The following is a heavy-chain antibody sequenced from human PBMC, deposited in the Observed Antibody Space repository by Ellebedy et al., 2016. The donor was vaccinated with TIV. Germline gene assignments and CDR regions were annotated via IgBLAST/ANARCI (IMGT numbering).Heavy chain of an antibody. CDR3: ARGRDDISGEHYFDY. V-gene: IGHV1-18*04. J-gene: IGHJ4*02. CDR1: GYTFTSYG. D-gene: IGHD3-16*01. CDR2: ISAYNGNT. Sequence: ASVKVSCKASGYTFTSYGISWVRQAPGQGLEWMGWISAYNGNTNYAQKLQGRVTMTTDTSTSTAYMELRSLRSDDTAVYYCARGRDDISGEHYFDYWGQGTLVTVSS.